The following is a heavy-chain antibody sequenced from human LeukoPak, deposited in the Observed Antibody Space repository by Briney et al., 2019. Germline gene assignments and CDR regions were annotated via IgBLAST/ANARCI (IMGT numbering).Heavy chain of an antibody. Sequence: GESLKISCKGSGYSFTSYWIGWVRQMPGKGLEWMGIIYPGDSDTRYSPSFQGQVTISVDKSISTAYLQWSSLKASDTAMYYCATSRWDDYGDYISDYWGQGTLVTVSS. CDR1: GYSFTSYW. D-gene: IGHD4-17*01. CDR2: IYPGDSDT. CDR3: ATSRWDDYGDYISDY. J-gene: IGHJ4*02. V-gene: IGHV5-51*01.